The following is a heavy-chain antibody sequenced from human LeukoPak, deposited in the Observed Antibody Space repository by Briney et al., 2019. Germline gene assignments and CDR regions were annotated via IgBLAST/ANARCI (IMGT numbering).Heavy chain of an antibody. V-gene: IGHV3-9*01. CDR2: ISWNSGSI. CDR3: AKELTVTTTHAFDI. J-gene: IGHJ3*02. D-gene: IGHD4-17*01. Sequence: PGGSLRLSCAASGFTFDDYAMHWVRQAPGKGLEWVSGISWNSGSIGYADSVKGRFTISRDNAKNSLYLQMNSLRAEDTALYYCAKELTVTTTHAFDIWGQGTMVTVSS. CDR1: GFTFDDYA.